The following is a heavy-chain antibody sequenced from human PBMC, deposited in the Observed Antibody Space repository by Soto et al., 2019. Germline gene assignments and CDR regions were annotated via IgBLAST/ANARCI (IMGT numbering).Heavy chain of an antibody. J-gene: IGHJ4*02. D-gene: IGHD4-4*01. CDR2: IYYSGDT. CDR3: ARAPLSTTTTTAQHFDS. V-gene: IGHV4-31*03. CDR1: RGSISSGGYY. Sequence: SETLSLTCTVSRGSISSGGYYWGWIRQPPGKGLEWIGYIYYSGDTYYNPSLKSRLAISADTSKNQVSLRLTSVTAADTAVYYCARAPLSTTTTTAQHFDSWGQGTLVTVSS.